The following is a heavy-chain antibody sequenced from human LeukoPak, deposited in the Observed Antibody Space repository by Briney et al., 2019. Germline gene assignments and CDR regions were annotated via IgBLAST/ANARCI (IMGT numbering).Heavy chain of an antibody. J-gene: IGHJ6*02. D-gene: IGHD3-16*01. CDR3: ARGGGLDV. CDR2: INHNGNVN. V-gene: IGHV3-7*03. CDR1: GFTFDDYA. Sequence: GGSLRLSCTASGFTFDDYAMNWARQAPGKGLEWVASINHNGNVNYYVDSVKGRFTISRDNAKNSLYLQMSNLRAEDTAVYFCARGGGLDVWGQGATVTVSS.